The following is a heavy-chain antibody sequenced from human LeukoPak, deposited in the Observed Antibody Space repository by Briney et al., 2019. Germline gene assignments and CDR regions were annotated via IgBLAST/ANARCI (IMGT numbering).Heavy chain of an antibody. J-gene: IGHJ3*02. CDR1: GGSISSYY. Sequence: SETLSLTCTVSGGSISSYYWSWIRQPPGKGLEWIGYIYYSGSTYYNPSLKSRVTISVDTSKNQFSLKLSSVTAADTAVYYCARQGSGGRAFDIWGQGTMVTVSS. CDR2: IYYSGST. V-gene: IGHV4-59*08. CDR3: ARQGSGGRAFDI.